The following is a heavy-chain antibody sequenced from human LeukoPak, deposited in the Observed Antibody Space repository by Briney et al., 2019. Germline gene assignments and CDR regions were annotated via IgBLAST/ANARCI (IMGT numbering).Heavy chain of an antibody. J-gene: IGHJ4*02. D-gene: IGHD3-10*01. Sequence: GRALRLSCAASGYTFSIYGMYCVRQAPGKGLEWVAVISYDGSNKYYADSVKGRVTISRDNSKNTLYLKMNSLRAEDTAVYYCAKDLIGLLWFGELLTSPFDYWGQGNLVTVSS. V-gene: IGHV3-30*18. CDR3: AKDLIGLLWFGELLTSPFDY. CDR1: GYTFSIYG. CDR2: ISYDGSNK.